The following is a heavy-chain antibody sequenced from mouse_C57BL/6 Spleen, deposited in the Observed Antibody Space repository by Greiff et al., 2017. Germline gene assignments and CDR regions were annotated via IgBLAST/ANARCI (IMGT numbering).Heavy chain of an antibody. Sequence: QVQLQQPGAELVKPGASVKVSCKASGYTFTSYWMHWVKQRPGQGLEWIGRIHPSDSDTNYNQKFKGKATLTVDKSSSTAYMPLSSLTSEDSAVYYWAILDDGYYFAFDYWGQGTTLTVSS. V-gene: IGHV1-74*01. CDR3: AILDDGYYFAFDY. J-gene: IGHJ2*01. CDR2: IHPSDSDT. D-gene: IGHD2-3*01. CDR1: GYTFTSYW.